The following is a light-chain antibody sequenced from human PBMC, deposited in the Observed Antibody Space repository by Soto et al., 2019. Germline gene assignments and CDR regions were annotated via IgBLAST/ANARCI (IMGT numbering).Light chain of an antibody. V-gene: IGLV2-14*01. CDR3: SSYTSSVVV. CDR2: EVS. J-gene: IGLJ2*01. Sequence: QSVLTQPASVSGSPGQSITIPCTGTSSDVGGYNYVSWYQQHPGKAPKLMIYEVSNRPSGVSNRFSGSKSGNTASLTISGLQAEDEADYYCSSYTSSVVVFGGGTKVTVL. CDR1: SSDVGGYNY.